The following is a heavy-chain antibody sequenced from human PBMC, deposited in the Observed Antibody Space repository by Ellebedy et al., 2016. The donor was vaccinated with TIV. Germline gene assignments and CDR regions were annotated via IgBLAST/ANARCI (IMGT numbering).Heavy chain of an antibody. CDR1: GGSFSGYQ. V-gene: IGHV4-34*01. CDR2: INHSGGT. J-gene: IGHJ4*02. D-gene: IGHD2-21*02. Sequence: SETLSLTCAVYGGSFSGYQWSWIRQPPGKGLEWIGEINHSGGTNYNPSLKSRVTISVDTSKNQFSLKLYSVTAADTAVYYCARMRYCGGDCWYFDYWGQGTLVTVSS. CDR3: ARMRYCGGDCWYFDY.